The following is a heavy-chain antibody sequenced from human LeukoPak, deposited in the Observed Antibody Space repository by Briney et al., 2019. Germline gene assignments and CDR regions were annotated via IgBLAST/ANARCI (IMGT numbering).Heavy chain of an antibody. CDR1: GGSFSGYY. CDR2: INHSGST. CDR3: ASDGYYYDSSGYYQPLGY. V-gene: IGHV4-34*01. J-gene: IGHJ4*02. D-gene: IGHD3-22*01. Sequence: SETLSLTCAVYGGSFSGYYWSWIRQPPGKGLEWIGEINHSGSTNYNPSLKSRVTISVDTSKNQFSLKLSSVTAADTAVYYCASDGYYYDSSGYYQPLGYWGQGTLVTVSS.